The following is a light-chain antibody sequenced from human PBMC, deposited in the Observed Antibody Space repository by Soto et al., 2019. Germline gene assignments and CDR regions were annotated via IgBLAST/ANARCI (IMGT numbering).Light chain of an antibody. J-gene: IGKJ4*01. CDR3: QQYGSSPLT. CDR1: QSVNNNY. CDR2: GAS. Sequence: EIVLTQSPGTLSLSPGERATLSCRASQSVNNNYFAWYQQKPGQAPRLLIYGASRRATGIPDRFSGSGSGTDFTLTISSLEPEDFAVYSCQQYGSSPLTFGGGTKVEIK. V-gene: IGKV3-20*01.